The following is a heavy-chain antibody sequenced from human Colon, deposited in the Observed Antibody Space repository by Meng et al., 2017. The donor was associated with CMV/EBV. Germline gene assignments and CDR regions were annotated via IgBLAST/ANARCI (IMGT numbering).Heavy chain of an antibody. V-gene: IGHV3-23*01. CDR1: GFIFSNYA. J-gene: IGHJ5*02. D-gene: IGHD6-6*01. CDR3: AKDRRYTSSSNWFDP. Sequence: LSLTCAASGFIFSNYAMNWVRQAPGKGLEWVSAISGSGGSTYYADSVKGRFTISRDNSKNTLYLQMNSLRAEDTAVYYCAKDRRYTSSSNWFDPWGQGTLVTVSS. CDR2: ISGSGGST.